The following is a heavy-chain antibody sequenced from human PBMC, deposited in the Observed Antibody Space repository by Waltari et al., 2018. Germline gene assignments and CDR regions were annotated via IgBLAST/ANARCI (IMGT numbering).Heavy chain of an antibody. CDR3: VRGGHYASGSLYGLDV. V-gene: IGHV1-69*18. CDR1: GDTFNSYT. CDR2: ILPIFGTA. Sequence: QVQLVQSGAEVKKPGSSVKVSCKASGDTFNSYTINWVRQAPGQGREWMGSILPIFGTADYAHKFQVRVTVTADESASTAYMELSSLRSEDTYVYYCVRGGHYASGSLYGLDVWGQGTTVTVAS. D-gene: IGHD3-16*01. J-gene: IGHJ6*02.